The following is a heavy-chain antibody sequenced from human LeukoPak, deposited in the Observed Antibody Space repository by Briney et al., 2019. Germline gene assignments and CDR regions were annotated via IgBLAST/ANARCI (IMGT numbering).Heavy chain of an antibody. CDR1: GRSFSGCY. D-gene: IGHD3-3*01. J-gene: IGHJ4*02. CDR2: IHHSGST. V-gene: IGHV4-34*01. CDR3: ARNLRFIFWSGKRGYFDY. Sequence: SETLSLTCAVYGRSFSGCYWSWLRQPPGKGLEWIGEIHHSGSTNYHPSLKTRVTISVDTSKNQFSLKLSSVTAADTAVYYCARNLRFIFWSGKRGYFDYWGQGTLVTVSS.